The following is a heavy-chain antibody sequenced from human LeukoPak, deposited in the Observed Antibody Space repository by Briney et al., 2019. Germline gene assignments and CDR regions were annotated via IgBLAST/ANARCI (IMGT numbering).Heavy chain of an antibody. Sequence: SETLSLTCTVSGVSISSHYWGWVRQPPGAGLEWIGSVYQSGTTYYDPSLKSRVTTSVDMSKNQFSLRLRPVTAADTAVYYCARIFIRNGYSSYFDCWGQGTLVTVSS. CDR3: ARIFIRNGYSSYFDC. D-gene: IGHD5-18*01. CDR2: VYQSGTT. V-gene: IGHV4-59*08. CDR1: GVSISSHY. J-gene: IGHJ4*02.